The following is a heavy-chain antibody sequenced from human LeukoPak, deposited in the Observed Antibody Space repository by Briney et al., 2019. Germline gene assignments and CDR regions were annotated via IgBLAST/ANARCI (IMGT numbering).Heavy chain of an antibody. D-gene: IGHD3-22*01. CDR2: INPNSGGT. CDR1: GYTFTGYY. J-gene: IGHJ4*02. CDR3: ARALDSSGYFDY. Sequence: GASVKISCKASGYTFTGYYMHWVRQAPGQGLEWMGWINPNSGGTNYAQKFQGRVTMTRDTSISTAYMELSRLRSDDTAVYYCARALDSSGYFDYWGQGTLVTVSS. V-gene: IGHV1-2*02.